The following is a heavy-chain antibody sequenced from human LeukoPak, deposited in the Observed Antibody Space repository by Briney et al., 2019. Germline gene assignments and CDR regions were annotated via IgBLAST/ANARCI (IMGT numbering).Heavy chain of an antibody. J-gene: IGHJ4*02. Sequence: GGSLRPSCTASGFTLDDYAMSWFRQAPGKGLEWVGFIRSKAYGGTTEYAASVKGRFTISRDGSKNIAYLQMNSLKTEDTAVYYCTREVADTTITNWGQGTLVTVSS. V-gene: IGHV3-49*01. D-gene: IGHD5-12*01. CDR1: GFTLDDYA. CDR3: TREVADTTITN. CDR2: IRSKAYGGTT.